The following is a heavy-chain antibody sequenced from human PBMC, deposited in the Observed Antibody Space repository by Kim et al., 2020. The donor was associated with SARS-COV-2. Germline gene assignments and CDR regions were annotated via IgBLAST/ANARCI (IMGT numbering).Heavy chain of an antibody. J-gene: IGHJ4*02. CDR1: GFTVSNTY. Sequence: GGSLRLSCVVSGFTVSNTYMSWVRQAPGKGLEWVSIIYGGGSTYYADSVKGRFTISRDDSKNTVYLQMNSLRAEDTAVYFCAREPSTYFDSWGQGTLVTV. V-gene: IGHV3-66*01. CDR2: IYGGGST. CDR3: AREPSTYFDS.